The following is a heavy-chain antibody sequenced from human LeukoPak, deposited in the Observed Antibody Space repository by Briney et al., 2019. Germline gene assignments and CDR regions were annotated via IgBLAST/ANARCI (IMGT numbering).Heavy chain of an antibody. V-gene: IGHV4-59*01. D-gene: IGHD6-13*01. CDR2: IYYSGST. J-gene: IGHJ4*02. CDR3: ASLSRWAFDY. CDR1: GGSISGYY. Sequence: SETLSLTCTVSGGSISGYYWSWIRQPPGKGLEWIGYIYYSGSTNYNPSLKSRVTISVDTSKNQFSLKLSSVTAADTAVYYCASLSRWAFDYWGQGTLVTGSS.